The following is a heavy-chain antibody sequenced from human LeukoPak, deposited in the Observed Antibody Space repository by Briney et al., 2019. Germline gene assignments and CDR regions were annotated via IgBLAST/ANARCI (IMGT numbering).Heavy chain of an antibody. CDR1: GFTFSSYS. D-gene: IGHD3-22*01. CDR2: ISSSSSYI. V-gene: IGHV3-21*01. J-gene: IGHJ3*02. Sequence: GGSLRLSCAASGFTFSSYSMNWVRQASGKGLEWVSSISSSSSYIYYADSVKGRFTISRDNAKNSLYLQMNSLRAEDTAVYYCARERLYYYDSSGSDAFDIWGQGTMVTVSS. CDR3: ARERLYYYDSSGSDAFDI.